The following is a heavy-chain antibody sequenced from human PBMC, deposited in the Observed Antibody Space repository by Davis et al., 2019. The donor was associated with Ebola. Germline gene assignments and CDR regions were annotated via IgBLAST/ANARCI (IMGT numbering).Heavy chain of an antibody. J-gene: IGHJ3*02. CDR3: AKDTSNIWFDI. D-gene: IGHD1-26*01. V-gene: IGHV3-74*01. CDR1: GFTLSGSW. Sequence: GESLKISCAASGFTLSGSWMHWVRQAPGKGLMWVSRINRDGSFTSYADSVKGRFTISRDNSKNTLYLQMNGLRVEDTAIYYCAKDTSNIWFDIWGQGTMVTVSS. CDR2: INRDGSFT.